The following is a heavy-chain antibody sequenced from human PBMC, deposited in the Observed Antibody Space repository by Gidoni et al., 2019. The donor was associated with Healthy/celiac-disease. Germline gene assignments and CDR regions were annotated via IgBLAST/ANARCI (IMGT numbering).Heavy chain of an antibody. CDR1: GFTFDDYS. CDR3: AKDIGRWELKTGSYYFDY. CDR2: ISWDGGST. J-gene: IGHJ4*02. D-gene: IGHD1-26*01. V-gene: IGHV3-43*01. Sequence: EVQLVESGGVVVQPGGSLRLSCAASGFTFDDYSMHWVRQAPGKGLEWVSLISWDGGSTYYADSVKGRITISRDNSKNSLYLQMNSLRTEDTALYYCAKDIGRWELKTGSYYFDYWGQGTLVTVSS.